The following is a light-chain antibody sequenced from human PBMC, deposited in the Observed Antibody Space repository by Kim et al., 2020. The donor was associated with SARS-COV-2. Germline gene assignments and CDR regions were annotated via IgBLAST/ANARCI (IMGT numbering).Light chain of an antibody. CDR3: QSSDNSLSGYV. CDR1: TSSDGAGCT. J-gene: IGLJ1*01. CDR2: GNS. Sequence: TTACSASTSSDGAGCTLHSYQQQPGTTPNLLIYGNSHRPSGVIALFFGSTSGATAALPITGLKAGEEAAYYCQSSDNSLSGYVFGAGTKVTVL. V-gene: IGLV1-40*03.